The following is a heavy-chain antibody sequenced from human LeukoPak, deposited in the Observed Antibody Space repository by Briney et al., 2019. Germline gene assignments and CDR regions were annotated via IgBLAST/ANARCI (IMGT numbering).Heavy chain of an antibody. J-gene: IGHJ4*02. V-gene: IGHV3-48*01. CDR1: GFTFSSYS. D-gene: IGHD4-17*01. CDR3: ERDHKYGDYSLDY. CDR2: ISSSSSTI. Sequence: GGSPRLSCAASGFTFSSYSMNWVRQAPGKGLEWVSYISSSSSTIYYADSVKGRFTISRDNAKNSLYLQMNSLRAEDTAVYYCERDHKYGDYSLDYWGQGTPVTVST.